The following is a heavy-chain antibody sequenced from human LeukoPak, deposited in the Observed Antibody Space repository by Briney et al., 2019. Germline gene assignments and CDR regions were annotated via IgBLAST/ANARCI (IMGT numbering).Heavy chain of an antibody. CDR1: GGSISSYY. CDR3: ARHVDSSGYKAWYFDL. J-gene: IGHJ2*01. Sequence: PSETLSLTCTVSGGSISSYYWGWIRQPPGKGLEWIGSIYYSGSTYYNPSLKSRVTISVDTSKNQFSLKLSSVTAADTAVYYCARHVDSSGYKAWYFDLWGRGTLVTVSS. D-gene: IGHD3-22*01. V-gene: IGHV4-39*01. CDR2: IYYSGST.